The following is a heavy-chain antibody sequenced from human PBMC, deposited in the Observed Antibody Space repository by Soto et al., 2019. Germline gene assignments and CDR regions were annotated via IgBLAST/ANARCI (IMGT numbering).Heavy chain of an antibody. CDR2: IYYSGST. V-gene: IGHV4-31*03. CDR3: ARDSAYGGGDCYPGAFDI. J-gene: IGHJ3*02. CDR1: GGSISSGGYY. D-gene: IGHD2-21*02. Sequence: SETLSLTCTVSGGSISSGGYYWSWIRQHPGKGLEWIGYIYYSGSTYYNPSLKSRITISVDTSKNQFSLKLSSVTAADTAVYYCARDSAYGGGDCYPGAFDIWGQGTMVTVSS.